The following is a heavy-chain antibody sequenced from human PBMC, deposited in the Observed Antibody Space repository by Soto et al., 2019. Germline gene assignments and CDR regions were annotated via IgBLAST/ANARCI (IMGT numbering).Heavy chain of an antibody. D-gene: IGHD2-15*01. CDR3: ARHRPGSGGSCYDY. CDR2: IYYSGST. CDR1: GGSISNYY. V-gene: IGHV4-59*08. Sequence: QVQLQESGPGLVKPSETLSLTCTVSGGSISNYYWSWIRQPPGKGLEWIGYIYYSGSTNYNPSLKSRVTISVDTSKNQVSLKLNSVTAADTAVYYCARHRPGSGGSCYDYWGQGTLVTVSS. J-gene: IGHJ4*02.